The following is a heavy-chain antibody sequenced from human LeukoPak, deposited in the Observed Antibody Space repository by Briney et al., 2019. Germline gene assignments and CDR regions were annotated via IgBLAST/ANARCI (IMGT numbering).Heavy chain of an antibody. CDR3: ARGRAAPHVNFDY. D-gene: IGHD6-6*01. CDR2: INHSGST. CDR1: GGSFSGYY. V-gene: IGHV4-34*01. Sequence: NTSATLSLTCAVYGGSFSGYYWSWIRPPPGKGLEWIGEINHSGSTNYNPSLKSRVTISVDTSKNQFSLKLSSVTAADTAVYYCARGRAAPHVNFDYWGQGTLVTVSS. J-gene: IGHJ4*02.